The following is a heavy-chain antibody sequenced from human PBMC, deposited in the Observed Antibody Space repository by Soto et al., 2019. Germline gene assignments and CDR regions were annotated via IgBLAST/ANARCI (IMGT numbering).Heavy chain of an antibody. V-gene: IGHV1-18*01. CDR2: INGYTGNT. J-gene: IGHJ6*02. Sequence: GASVKVSWEDSGFTFSRYGFSWGRQAPGQGLEWMGWINGYTGNTNYAQKFQGRVTMTTDTSTNTAYLDLWTLISDDTAVYYCARSWVTGKGGIDVWGQGTTVTVSS. CDR1: GFTFSRYG. D-gene: IGHD3-16*01. CDR3: ARSWVTGKGGIDV.